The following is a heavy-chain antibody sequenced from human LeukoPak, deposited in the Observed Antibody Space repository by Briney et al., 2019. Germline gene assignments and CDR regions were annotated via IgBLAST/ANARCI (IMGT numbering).Heavy chain of an antibody. CDR3: ATGRTLGTGADY. CDR1: GYTLTELS. Sequence: ASVTVSCTVSGYTLTELSMHWVRQAPGKGLEWMGGFDPEDGETIYAQKFQGRVTMTEDTSTDTAYMELSSLRSEDTAVYYCATGRTLGTGADYWGQGTLVTVSS. J-gene: IGHJ4*02. D-gene: IGHD7-27*01. CDR2: FDPEDGET. V-gene: IGHV1-24*01.